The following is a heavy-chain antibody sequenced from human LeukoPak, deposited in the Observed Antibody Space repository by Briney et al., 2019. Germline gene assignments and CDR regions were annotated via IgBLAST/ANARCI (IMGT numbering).Heavy chain of an antibody. J-gene: IGHJ4*02. Sequence: LSGGSLRLSCAASGFTFDDYGMSWVRQAPGKGLEWVSGINWNGGSTGYAGSVKGRFTISRDNAKNSLYLQMNSLRAEDTALYYCARGWSSSWYFYWGQGTLVTVSS. CDR1: GFTFDDYG. CDR3: ARGWSSSWYFY. D-gene: IGHD6-13*01. V-gene: IGHV3-20*04. CDR2: INWNGGST.